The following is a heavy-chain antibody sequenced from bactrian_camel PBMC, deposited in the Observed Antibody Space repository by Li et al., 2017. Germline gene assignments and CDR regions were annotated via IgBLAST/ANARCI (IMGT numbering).Heavy chain of an antibody. V-gene: IGHV3S53*01. CDR2: IDSDGSI. CDR3: AADCYPYGGSWYETAFIRGRYKS. D-gene: IGHD6*01. CDR1: GYIDSTYC. J-gene: IGHJ6*01. Sequence: HVQLEESGGGSVQPGGSLRLSCTVSGYIDSTYCMGWFRQAPGKEREGVAAIDSDGSITYARSVKDRLTISKDNTKRTLYLQMNGLKPEDTAMYYCAADCYPYGGSWYETAFIRGRYKSWGQGTQVTVS.